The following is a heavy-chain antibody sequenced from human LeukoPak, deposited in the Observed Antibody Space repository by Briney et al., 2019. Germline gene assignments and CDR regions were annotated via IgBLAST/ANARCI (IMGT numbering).Heavy chain of an antibody. CDR1: GFNLSNYW. V-gene: IGHV3-74*01. CDR2: LGTGGGYT. D-gene: IGHD4-23*01. J-gene: IGHJ5*02. Sequence: GGSLRLSCAASGFNLSNYWMHWVRQAPGKGLVWVSRLGTGGGYTNYADSVTGRFTNSRDNAKNTLYLQMDSLRAEDTAFYYCVRDPSNSGYWFDLWGQGALLTVSS. CDR3: VRDPSNSGYWFDL.